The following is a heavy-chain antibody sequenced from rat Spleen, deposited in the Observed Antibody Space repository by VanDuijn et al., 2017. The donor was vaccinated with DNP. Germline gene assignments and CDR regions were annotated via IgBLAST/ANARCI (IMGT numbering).Heavy chain of an antibody. D-gene: IGHD5-1*01. CDR3: ASLTGSSGFAY. Sequence: EVQLVESGGGLVQPGRSMKLSCAASGFTFSNYYMAWVRQAPKKGLEWVATIFYAGTTTYYRGSVKGRFTISRDNANGTLYLQMDNLRSEDTATYYCASLTGSSGFAYWGQGTLVTVSS. CDR2: IFYAGTTT. J-gene: IGHJ3*01. CDR1: GFTFSNYY. V-gene: IGHV5S10*01.